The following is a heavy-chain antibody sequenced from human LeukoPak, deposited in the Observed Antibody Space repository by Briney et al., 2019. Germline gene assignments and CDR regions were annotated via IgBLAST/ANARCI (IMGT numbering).Heavy chain of an antibody. CDR2: ISAYNGNT. D-gene: IGHD1-26*01. CDR3: ARDQEYSGTYLPGY. V-gene: IGHV1-18*01. J-gene: IGHJ4*02. CDR1: GYTFTSYG. Sequence: GASVKVSCKASGYTFTSYGISWVRQAPGQGLEWMGWISAYNGNTNYAQKLQGRVTMTTDTSTSTVYMELRRLRSDDTAVYYCARDQEYSGTYLPGYWGQGTLVTVSS.